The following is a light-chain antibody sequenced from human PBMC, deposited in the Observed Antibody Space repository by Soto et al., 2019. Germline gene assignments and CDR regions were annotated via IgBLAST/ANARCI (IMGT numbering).Light chain of an antibody. J-gene: IGKJ4*01. CDR2: WAS. CDR3: QQYYSTPLT. V-gene: IGKV4-1*01. CDR1: QSVLYSSNNKNY. Sequence: DIVMTQSPDSLAVSLCERATINCKSSQSVLYSSNNKNYLAWYQQKPGQPPKLLIYWASTRESGVPDRFSGSGSGTDLTLTISSLQAEDVAVYYCQQYYSTPLTFGGGTKVDIK.